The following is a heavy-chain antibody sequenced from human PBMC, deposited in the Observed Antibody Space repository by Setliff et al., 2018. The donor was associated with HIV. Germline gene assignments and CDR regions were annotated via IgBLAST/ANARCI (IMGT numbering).Heavy chain of an antibody. J-gene: IGHJ1*01. Sequence: SETLSLTCTVSGGSISSHYWSWIRQPPGKGLEWIGYIYYSGFTNYNPSLKSRVTISVDTSKRQFSLKLNSVTAADTAVYDCARGRGSSWYKHWGQGTLVTVSS. CDR1: GGSISSHY. CDR2: IYYSGFT. V-gene: IGHV4-59*11. CDR3: ARGRGSSWYKH. D-gene: IGHD6-13*01.